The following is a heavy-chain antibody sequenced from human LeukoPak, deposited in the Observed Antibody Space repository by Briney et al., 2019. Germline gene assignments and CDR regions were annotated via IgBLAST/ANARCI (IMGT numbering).Heavy chain of an antibody. CDR1: GGSISSSSYY. Sequence: HSETLSLTCTVSGGSISSSSYYWGWIRQPPGKGLEWIGSIYYSGSTYYNPSLKSRVTISVDTSKNQFSLKLSSVTAADTAVYYCARQNRGLLTTYYYDSSGYRGGAFDIWGQGTMVTVSS. V-gene: IGHV4-39*01. D-gene: IGHD3-22*01. CDR3: ARQNRGLLTTYYYDSSGYRGGAFDI. J-gene: IGHJ3*02. CDR2: IYYSGST.